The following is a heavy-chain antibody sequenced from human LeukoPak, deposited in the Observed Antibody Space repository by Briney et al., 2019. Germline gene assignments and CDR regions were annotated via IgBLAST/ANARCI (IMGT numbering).Heavy chain of an antibody. CDR2: ISGSGGST. J-gene: IGHJ4*02. D-gene: IGHD6-13*01. Sequence: PGGSLRLSCAASGFTFGSYAMSWVRQAPGKGLEWVSAISGSGGSTYYADSVKGRFTISRDNSKNTLYLQMNSLRAEDTAVYYCAHSSSWFSHLDYWGQGTLVTVSS. CDR1: GFTFGSYA. V-gene: IGHV3-23*01. CDR3: AHSSSWFSHLDY.